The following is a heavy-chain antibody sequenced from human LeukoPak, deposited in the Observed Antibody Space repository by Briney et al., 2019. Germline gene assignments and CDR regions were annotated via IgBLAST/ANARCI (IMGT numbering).Heavy chain of an antibody. CDR1: GFTFSNYW. V-gene: IGHV3-74*01. D-gene: IGHD3-22*01. J-gene: IGHJ3*02. CDR3: SIAKGAFDI. CDR2: INSDGSST. Sequence: PGGALRLSCAASGFTFSNYWMYWVRQAPGKGLVWVSRINSDGSSTNYADSVEGRFTISRDKAKNTVYLQMNILRFEDTDCDYLSIAKGAFDIWGQGTLVTVSS.